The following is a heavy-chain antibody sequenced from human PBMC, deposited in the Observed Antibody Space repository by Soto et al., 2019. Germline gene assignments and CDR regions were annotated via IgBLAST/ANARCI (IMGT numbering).Heavy chain of an antibody. CDR1: GFTFSNAW. CDR3: TTTWVTTVVTPLPGGGDY. D-gene: IGHD4-17*01. CDR2: IKSKTDGGTT. V-gene: IGHV3-15*01. J-gene: IGHJ4*02. Sequence: EVQLVESGGGLVKPGGSLRLSCAASGFTFSNAWMSWVRQAPGKGLEWVGRIKSKTDGGTTDYAAHVKGRFTISRDDSQNTLYLQMNSLKTEDTAVYYCTTTWVTTVVTPLPGGGDYLGQGTLVTVSS.